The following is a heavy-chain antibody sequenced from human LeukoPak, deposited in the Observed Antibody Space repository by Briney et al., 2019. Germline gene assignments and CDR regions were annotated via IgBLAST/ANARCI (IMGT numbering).Heavy chain of an antibody. CDR3: ARDATYYYGSGSYAWFDP. CDR2: IYYSGST. V-gene: IGHV4-59*11. D-gene: IGHD3-10*01. J-gene: IGHJ5*02. Sequence: PSETLSLTCTVSGGSISSHYWSWIRQPPGKGLEWIGYIYYSGSTNYNPSLKSRVTISVDTSKNQFSLKLSSVTAADTAVYYCARDATYYYGSGSYAWFDPWGQGTLVTVSS. CDR1: GGSISSHY.